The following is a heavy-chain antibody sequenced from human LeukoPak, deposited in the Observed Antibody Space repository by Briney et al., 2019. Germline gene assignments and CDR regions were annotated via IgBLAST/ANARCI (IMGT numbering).Heavy chain of an antibody. D-gene: IGHD1-7*01. CDR3: ARGGWNYVFNY. J-gene: IGHJ4*02. V-gene: IGHV3-48*03. CDR2: ISSSGSTI. Sequence: GGSLRLSCAASGFTFNTYDMNWVRQAPGKGLEWVSYISSSGSTIYYADYVKGRFTISRDNAKNSLYLQMNSLRAEDTAVYYCARGGWNYVFNYWGQGTLVTVSS. CDR1: GFTFNTYD.